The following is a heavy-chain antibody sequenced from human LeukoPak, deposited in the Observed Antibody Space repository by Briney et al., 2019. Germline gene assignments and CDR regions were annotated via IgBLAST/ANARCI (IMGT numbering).Heavy chain of an antibody. CDR1: GGSISSYY. Sequence: SETLSLTCTVSGGSISSYYWSWIRQPPGKGLEWIGYIYTSGSTNYNPSLKSRVTISVDTSKNQFSLKLSSVTAADTAVYYCARHHYDLWSGYYSRPSTNWFDPWGQGTLVTVSS. V-gene: IGHV4-4*09. J-gene: IGHJ5*02. D-gene: IGHD3-3*01. CDR3: ARHHYDLWSGYYSRPSTNWFDP. CDR2: IYTSGST.